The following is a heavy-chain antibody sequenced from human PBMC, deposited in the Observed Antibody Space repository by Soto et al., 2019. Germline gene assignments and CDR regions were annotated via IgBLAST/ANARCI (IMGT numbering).Heavy chain of an antibody. Sequence: SETLSLTCTVSGGSISSYYWSWIRQPPGKGLEWIGYIYYSGSTNYNPSLKSRVTISVDTSKNQFSLKLSSVTAADTAVYYRARIGSSSWAYYFDYWGQGTLVTVSS. V-gene: IGHV4-59*08. CDR3: ARIGSSSWAYYFDY. CDR1: GGSISSYY. J-gene: IGHJ4*02. D-gene: IGHD6-13*01. CDR2: IYYSGST.